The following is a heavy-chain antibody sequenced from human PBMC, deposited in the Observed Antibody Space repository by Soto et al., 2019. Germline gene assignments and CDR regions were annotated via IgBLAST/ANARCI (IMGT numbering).Heavy chain of an antibody. J-gene: IGHJ4*02. CDR3: ARAKNVGAYSPFDY. CDR1: GFTFSSYS. V-gene: IGHV3-48*02. CDR2: ISTRSNSI. Sequence: PGGSLRLSCAASGFTFSSYSFNWVRQAPGKGLEWVSYISTRSNSIYYGDSVKGRFTVSRDNAKNSLFLQMNSLRDEDTAVYFCARAKNVGAYSPFDYWGQGALVTVSS. D-gene: IGHD2-15*01.